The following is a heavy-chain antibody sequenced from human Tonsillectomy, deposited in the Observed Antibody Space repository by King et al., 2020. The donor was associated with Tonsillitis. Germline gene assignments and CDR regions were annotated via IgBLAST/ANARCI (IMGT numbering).Heavy chain of an antibody. J-gene: IGHJ3*02. Sequence: VQLVESGGGLVQPGGSLRLSCAGSGFTFSNYWMTWVRQPPGNGLEWVANIMKDGSAKYYVDSVQGRFTISRDNAKEAVYLQMDSLRADDTAVYFCARDVNPYDGSVHYDAFDMWGQGTMVTVSS. CDR1: GFTFSNYW. V-gene: IGHV3-7*03. CDR2: IMKDGSAK. CDR3: ARDVNPYDGSVHYDAFDM. D-gene: IGHD3-22*01.